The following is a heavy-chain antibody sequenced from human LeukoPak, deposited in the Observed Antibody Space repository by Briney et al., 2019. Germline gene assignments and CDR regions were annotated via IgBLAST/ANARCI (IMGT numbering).Heavy chain of an antibody. Sequence: PGGSLRLSCAASGFIFSTYVMHWVRQAPGKGLDWVALIWDDGNNKYYADSVKGRFTISRDNSKNTLYLQMNSLRAEDTAVYYCARDNGEWRLNWFDHWGQGTLVTVSS. CDR1: GFIFSTYV. D-gene: IGHD2-8*01. CDR3: ARDNGEWRLNWFDH. J-gene: IGHJ5*02. V-gene: IGHV3-33*08. CDR2: IWDDGNNK.